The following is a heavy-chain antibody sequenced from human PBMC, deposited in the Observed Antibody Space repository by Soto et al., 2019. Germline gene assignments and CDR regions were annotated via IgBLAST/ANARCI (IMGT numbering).Heavy chain of an antibody. CDR2: LSWNSGNA. J-gene: IGHJ5*02. Sequence: DVQLVESGGTLVQPGRSLRLSCAASGFSFDDHAMHWAQQNPETGLEWVAGLSWNSGNADYGDTVKGRFTSSSDNGKKSLLLDMNGLSAEDTALYYCVRSQLGDRWRGGNFDTWCQGTMVAGSS. V-gene: IGHV3-9*01. CDR1: GFSFDDHA. CDR3: VRSQLGDRWRGGNFDT. D-gene: IGHD3-16*01.